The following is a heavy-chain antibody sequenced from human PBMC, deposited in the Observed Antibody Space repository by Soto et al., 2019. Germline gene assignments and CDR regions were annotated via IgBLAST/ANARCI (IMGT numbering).Heavy chain of an antibody. J-gene: IGHJ5*02. CDR2: ISSSGPNT. CDR3: AKDPQSSGWSYNWFDP. Sequence: QAGWSLRLSCASSVFTFSSYAMSWVRQAPGKGLEWVSTISSSGPNTYYADSVKGRFTISRDNSKNTLYLQMNSLRADDTAVYYCAKDPQSSGWSYNWFDPWGQGTLVTVSS. CDR1: VFTFSSYA. D-gene: IGHD6-19*01. V-gene: IGHV3-23*01.